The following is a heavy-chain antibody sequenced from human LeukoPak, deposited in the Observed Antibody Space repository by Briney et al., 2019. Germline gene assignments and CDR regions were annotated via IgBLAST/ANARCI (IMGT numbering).Heavy chain of an antibody. J-gene: IGHJ4*02. Sequence: SETPSLTCTVSGGSISSHYWSWIRQPPGKGLEWIAYIYPSGSDNYNPSLKSRVTTSSDTSKNQFSLRLSSVTAADTAVYYCARQRAGNYFDYWGQGTLVTVSS. CDR3: ARQRAGNYFDY. CDR2: IYPSGSD. CDR1: GGSISSHY. D-gene: IGHD6-19*01. V-gene: IGHV4-4*09.